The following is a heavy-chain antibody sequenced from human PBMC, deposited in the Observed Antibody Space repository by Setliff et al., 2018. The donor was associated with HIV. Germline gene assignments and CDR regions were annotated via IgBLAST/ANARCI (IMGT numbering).Heavy chain of an antibody. CDR1: GYTFSEYA. Sequence: GASVKVSCKASGYTFSEYAIHWVRQAPGQRLEWMGRIDTDNGYRRYSPKLQGRVTITKDTSANTAYMELRGLRSEDTAVYYCARWWAAAGCYPAIYHFDSWGQGTLVTVSS. V-gene: IGHV1-3*04. CDR2: IDTDNGYR. J-gene: IGHJ4*02. D-gene: IGHD2-2*01. CDR3: ARWWAAAGCYPAIYHFDS.